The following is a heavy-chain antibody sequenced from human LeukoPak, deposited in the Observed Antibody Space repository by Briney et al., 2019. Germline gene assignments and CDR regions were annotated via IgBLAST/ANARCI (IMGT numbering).Heavy chain of an antibody. V-gene: IGHV3-74*03. Sequence: GGSLRLSCAASGFTFSTYWMHWVRQAPGKGLVWVSRINTDGSATTYADSVKGRFTISRDNAKNTLYLQMNSLRAEDTAVYYCAKITISGYYYPAGVDYWGQGTLVTVSS. J-gene: IGHJ4*02. D-gene: IGHD3-22*01. CDR1: GFTFSTYW. CDR3: AKITISGYYYPAGVDY. CDR2: INTDGSAT.